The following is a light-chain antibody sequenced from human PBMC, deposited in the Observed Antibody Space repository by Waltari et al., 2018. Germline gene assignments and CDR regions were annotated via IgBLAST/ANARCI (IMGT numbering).Light chain of an antibody. CDR2: DDR. V-gene: IGLV3-21*03. Sequence: SFVLTQTPSVSVAPGNTARITCGGDNIRSKSVHWYQQKPGQAPVLVVHDDRDRSPGGPGSSSGGNAGNPATLTISSGDVGDEADYYCQLWDYSTDHWVFGGGTKLTVL. CDR3: QLWDYSTDHWV. CDR1: NIRSKS. J-gene: IGLJ3*02.